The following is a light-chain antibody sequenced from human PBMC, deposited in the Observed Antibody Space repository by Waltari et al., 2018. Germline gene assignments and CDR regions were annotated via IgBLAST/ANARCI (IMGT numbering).Light chain of an antibody. J-gene: IGKJ1*01. CDR2: DAS. Sequence: IVLRQSPGTLSLSPGQRATLACRAMQSCGRSLACCQQKPGQAPRLLIYDASRRATGIRDGCWGSGSGTDFSITISTLEPEDFAVYYCQHYVRLPATFGQGTKVEI. CDR3: QHYVRLPAT. V-gene: IGKV3-20*01. CDR1: QSCGRS.